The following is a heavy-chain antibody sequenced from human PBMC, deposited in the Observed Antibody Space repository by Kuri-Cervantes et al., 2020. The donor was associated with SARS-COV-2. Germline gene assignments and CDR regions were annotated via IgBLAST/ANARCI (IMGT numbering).Heavy chain of an antibody. CDR1: GGSISSSSYY. CDR2: IYYSGST. Sequence: SETLSLTCTVSGGSISSSSYYWGWIRQPPGKGLEWIGSIYYSGSTYYNPSLKSRVTISVDTSKNQFSLKLSSVTAADTAVYYCASDAYDFWSGYSIALFDYFDYWGQGTLVTVSS. CDR3: ASDAYDFWSGYSIALFDYFDY. D-gene: IGHD3-3*01. V-gene: IGHV4-39*01. J-gene: IGHJ4*02.